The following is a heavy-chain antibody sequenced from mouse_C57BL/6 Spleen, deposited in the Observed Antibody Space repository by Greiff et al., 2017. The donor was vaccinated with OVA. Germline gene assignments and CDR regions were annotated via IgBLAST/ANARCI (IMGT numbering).Heavy chain of an antibody. CDR2: IYPGDGDT. Sequence: QVQLQQSGAELVKPGASVKISCKASGYAFSSYWMNWVKQRPGKGLEWIGQIYPGDGDTNYNGKFKGKATLTADKSSSTAYMQLSRLTSEDSAVYFCARQPSGYAMDYWGQGTSVTVSS. CDR1: GYAFSSYW. V-gene: IGHV1-80*01. D-gene: IGHD3-1*01. CDR3: ARQPSGYAMDY. J-gene: IGHJ4*01.